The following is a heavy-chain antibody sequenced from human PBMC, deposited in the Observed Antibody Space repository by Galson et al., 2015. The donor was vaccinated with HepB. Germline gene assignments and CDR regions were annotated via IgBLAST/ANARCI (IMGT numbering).Heavy chain of an antibody. J-gene: IGHJ4*02. D-gene: IGHD2-15*01. CDR2: INHSGST. V-gene: IGHV4-34*01. CDR3: ARESRILNY. CDR1: GGSFSGYY. Sequence: LSLTCAVYGGSFSGYYRSWIRQPPGKGLEWIGEINHSGSTNYNPSLKSRVTISVDTSKNQFSLKLSSVTAADTAVYYCARESRILNYWGQGTLVTVSS.